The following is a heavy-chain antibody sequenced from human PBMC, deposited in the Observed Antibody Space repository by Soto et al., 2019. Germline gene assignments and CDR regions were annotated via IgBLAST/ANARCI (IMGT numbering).Heavy chain of an antibody. J-gene: IGHJ3*02. Sequence: SETLSLTCAVNAGSFSHYYWNWIRQSPGKGLEWIGKIKHNGSSNYKPSLRSRVSISVDMSKNQVSLRLSSVTAADTAVYYCARGGSSDWQVALDIWGQGTMVTVSS. CDR3: ARGGSSDWQVALDI. D-gene: IGHD6-25*01. CDR2: IKHNGSS. V-gene: IGHV4-34*01. CDR1: AGSFSHYY.